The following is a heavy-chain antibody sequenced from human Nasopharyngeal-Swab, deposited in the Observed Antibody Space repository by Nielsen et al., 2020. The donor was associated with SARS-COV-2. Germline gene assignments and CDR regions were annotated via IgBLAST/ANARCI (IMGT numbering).Heavy chain of an antibody. V-gene: IGHV7-4-1*02. CDR1: GYTFYNYA. D-gene: IGHD5-24*01. Sequence: ASVKVSCKASGYTFYNYAINWVRQAPGQGLVWMGWININTGNPRYARDFAGRIVFSFDTSVSTSYLQITSLRADDTAIYYCARDLEMTTVGAFDYWGQGTLVAVSS. CDR3: ARDLEMTTVGAFDY. CDR2: ININTGNP. J-gene: IGHJ4*02.